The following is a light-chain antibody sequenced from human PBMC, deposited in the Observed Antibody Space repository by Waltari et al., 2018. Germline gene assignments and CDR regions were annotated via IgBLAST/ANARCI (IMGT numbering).Light chain of an antibody. CDR2: NTD. J-gene: IGLJ3*02. CDR1: TGAVTSGQY. CDR3: LLSYSGARV. Sequence: QAVVTQEPSLTVSPGGTVTLTCGSSTGAVTSGQYTYWVQQKPGQAPVPLIYNTDNKPSWASARFTGSLLGGKAALTVSGAQPEDEAEYYCLLSYSGARVFGGGTKLTVL. V-gene: IGLV7-46*01.